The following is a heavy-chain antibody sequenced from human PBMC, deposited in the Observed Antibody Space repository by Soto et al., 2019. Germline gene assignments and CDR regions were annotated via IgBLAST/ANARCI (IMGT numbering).Heavy chain of an antibody. CDR1: GFTFSSYG. CDR2: IWYDGSNK. J-gene: IGHJ6*02. Sequence: PGGSLRLSCAASGFTFSSYGMHWVRQAPGKGLEWVAVIWYDGSNKYYADSVKGRFTISRDNSKNTLYLQMNSLRAEDTAVYYCARDLGEYSSSWPQGIFIDYYYYGMDVWGQGTTVTVSS. D-gene: IGHD6-13*01. V-gene: IGHV3-33*01. CDR3: ARDLGEYSSSWPQGIFIDYYYYGMDV.